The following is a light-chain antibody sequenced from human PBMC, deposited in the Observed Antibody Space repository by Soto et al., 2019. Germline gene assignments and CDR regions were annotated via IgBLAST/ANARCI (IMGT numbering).Light chain of an antibody. CDR2: GAS. CDR3: KQYNKWPRT. Sequence: EIVMTQSPATLSVSPGERATLSCRASQSVSSNLAWYQQKPGQAPRLLIYGASTRATGIPARFSGSGSGTEFTLTISSLQSEDFAVYYRKQYNKWPRTFGQGNKVDIX. J-gene: IGKJ1*01. CDR1: QSVSSN. V-gene: IGKV3-15*01.